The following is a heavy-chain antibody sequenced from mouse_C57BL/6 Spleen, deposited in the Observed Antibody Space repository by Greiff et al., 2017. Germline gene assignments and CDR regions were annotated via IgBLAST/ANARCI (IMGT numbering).Heavy chain of an antibody. CDR3: AREDYYYGSSTWFAY. J-gene: IGHJ3*01. CDR1: GYTFTSYW. V-gene: IGHV1-64*01. CDR2: IHPNSGST. Sequence: QVQLQQPGAELVKPGASVKLSCKASGYTFTSYWMHWVKQRPGQGLEWIGMIHPNSGSTNYNEKFKSKATLTEDKSSSTAYMQLSSLTSEDSAVYYCAREDYYYGSSTWFAYWGQGTLVTVSA. D-gene: IGHD1-1*01.